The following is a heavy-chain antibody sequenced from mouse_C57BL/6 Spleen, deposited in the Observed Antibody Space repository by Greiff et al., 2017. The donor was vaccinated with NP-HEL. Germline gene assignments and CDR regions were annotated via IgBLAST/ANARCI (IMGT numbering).Heavy chain of an antibody. CDR1: GYAFSSYW. CDR3: ARYYYGSSYFDY. J-gene: IGHJ2*01. V-gene: IGHV1-80*01. Sequence: VQLQQSGADLFQPGASGKISWKASGYAFSSYWMNCVQQRPGTVLSLIFPLYPGDCDTIDNGKFKGKATLTADKSSSTAYMQLSSLTSEDSAVYFCARYYYGSSYFDYWGQGTTLTVSS. D-gene: IGHD1-1*01. CDR2: LYPGDCDT.